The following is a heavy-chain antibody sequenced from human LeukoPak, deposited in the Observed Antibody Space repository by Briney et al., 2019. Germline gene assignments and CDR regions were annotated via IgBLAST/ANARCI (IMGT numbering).Heavy chain of an antibody. CDR2: VSDSGADT. CDR1: GFSFTTYA. Sequence: PGGSLRLSCAASGFSFTTYAMSWVRRAPGKGLEWLSTVSDSGADTYYADSVKGRFTISRDNSRNTVYLQMNSLRAEDAAVYYCAKSHSVAQRGYYDYWGQGTLVTVSS. D-gene: IGHD4-23*01. J-gene: IGHJ4*02. V-gene: IGHV3-23*01. CDR3: AKSHSVAQRGYYDY.